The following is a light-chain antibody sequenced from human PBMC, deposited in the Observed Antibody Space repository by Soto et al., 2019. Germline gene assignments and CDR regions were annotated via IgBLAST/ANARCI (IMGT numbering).Light chain of an antibody. CDR2: RAS. Sequence: DIQMTQSPSTLSASVGDRVTITCRASQTISSWLAWYQQKPGKAPNLLIYRASSLESGVPSRFSGSGSETEFTLTISSLQPDDFATYYCQQYYHYPTFGQGTKVESK. V-gene: IGKV1-5*03. J-gene: IGKJ1*01. CDR1: QTISSW. CDR3: QQYYHYPT.